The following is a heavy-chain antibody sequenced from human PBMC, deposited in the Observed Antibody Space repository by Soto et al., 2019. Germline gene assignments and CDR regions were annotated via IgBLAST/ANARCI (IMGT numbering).Heavy chain of an antibody. Sequence: QVQLVQSGAEVKKPGASVRVSCKASGYTFTKYGISWVRQAPGQGPEWMGWISPYSGYTNYAQMPQARVTMTRDTSTNSTYMALTSLTSDNTAVYYCARGLTGGNLYNYFDPSGQGTLVTVSS. CDR3: ARGLTGGNLYNYFDP. V-gene: IGHV1-18*04. D-gene: IGHD1-1*01. CDR1: GYTFTKYG. J-gene: IGHJ5*02. CDR2: ISPYSGYT.